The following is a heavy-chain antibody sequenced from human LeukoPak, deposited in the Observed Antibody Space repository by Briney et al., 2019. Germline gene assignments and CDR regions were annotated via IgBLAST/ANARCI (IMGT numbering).Heavy chain of an antibody. Sequence: GGSLRLSCAASGFTFSTYGIHWVRQAPGKGLEWVAFIRYDGSNKYYADSVKGRFTISRDNSKNTLYLQMNSLRAEDTAVYYCAKGSFHCSSPSCPQYYYYMDVWGKGTTVTVSS. J-gene: IGHJ6*03. CDR3: AKGSFHCSSPSCPQYYYYMDV. CDR1: GFTFSTYG. V-gene: IGHV3-30*02. D-gene: IGHD2-2*01. CDR2: IRYDGSNK.